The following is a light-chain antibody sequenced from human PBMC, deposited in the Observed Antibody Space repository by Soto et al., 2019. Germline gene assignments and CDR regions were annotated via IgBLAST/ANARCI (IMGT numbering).Light chain of an antibody. CDR3: QQYYSTPYT. CDR1: QMGLYSSNNKNY. V-gene: IGKV4-1*01. J-gene: IGKJ2*01. Sequence: DIVMTQSPDSLAVSLGERATINCKSSQMGLYSSNNKNYLAWYQQKPGQPPKLLIYWASTRESGVPDRFSGSGSGTDFTLTISSLQAEDVAVYYCQQYYSTPYTFGQGTKLEIK. CDR2: WAS.